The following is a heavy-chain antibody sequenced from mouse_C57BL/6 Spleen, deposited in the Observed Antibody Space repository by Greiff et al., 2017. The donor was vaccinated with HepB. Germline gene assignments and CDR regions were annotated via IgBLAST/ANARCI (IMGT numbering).Heavy chain of an antibody. CDR1: GYAFSSYW. D-gene: IGHD2-2*01. J-gene: IGHJ4*01. V-gene: IGHV1-80*01. CDR2: IYPGYGDT. Sequence: VQLQQSGAELVKPGASVKISCKASGYAFSSYWMNWVKQRPGKGLEWIGQIYPGYGDTNYNGKFKGKATLTADKSSSTAYMQLSSLTSEDSAVYFCARRYYGYDGLSMDYWGQGTSVTVSS. CDR3: ARRYYGYDGLSMDY.